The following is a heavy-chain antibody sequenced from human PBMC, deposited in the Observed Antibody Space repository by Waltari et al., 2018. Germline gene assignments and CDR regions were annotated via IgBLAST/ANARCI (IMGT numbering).Heavy chain of an antibody. CDR1: GYSFTSYW. J-gene: IGHJ3*02. V-gene: IGHV5-51*01. CDR3: ATTTVTTGYAFDI. CDR2: IYPGDSDT. D-gene: IGHD4-17*01. Sequence: EVQLVQSGAEVKKPGESLKIYCKGSGYSFTSYWIGWVGQMPGKGLEWMGIIYPGDSDTRYSPSFQGQVTISADKSISAAYLQWSSLKASDTAMYYCATTTVTTGYAFDIWGQGTMVTVSS.